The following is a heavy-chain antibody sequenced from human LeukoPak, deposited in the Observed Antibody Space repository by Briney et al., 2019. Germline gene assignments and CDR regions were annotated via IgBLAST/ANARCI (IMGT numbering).Heavy chain of an antibody. CDR1: GFTFSSYS. Sequence: GGSLRLSCAASGFTFSSYSMNWVRQAPGKGLGWVSSISSSSSYIYYADSVKGRFTISRDNAKNSLYLQMNSLRAEDTAVYYCARGPQPGPDYWGQGTLVTVSS. CDR2: ISSSSSYI. J-gene: IGHJ4*02. V-gene: IGHV3-21*01. D-gene: IGHD1-14*01. CDR3: ARGPQPGPDY.